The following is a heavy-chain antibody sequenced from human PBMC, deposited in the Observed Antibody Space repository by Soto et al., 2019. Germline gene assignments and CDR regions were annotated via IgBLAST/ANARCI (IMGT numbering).Heavy chain of an antibody. CDR2: FTTSGDFT. V-gene: IGHV3-23*01. CDR3: ASLVTD. CDR1: GFTFSNQA. Sequence: DVQLLDSGGALVQPGGSLRLSCATTGFTFSNQAMSWVRQAPGKGLEWVSTFTTSGDFTYYADSEKGRFTISIDNSKSTLYLQINGVRVDATAVYYCASLVTDWGQGTLVTVSS. J-gene: IGHJ4*02. D-gene: IGHD6-13*01.